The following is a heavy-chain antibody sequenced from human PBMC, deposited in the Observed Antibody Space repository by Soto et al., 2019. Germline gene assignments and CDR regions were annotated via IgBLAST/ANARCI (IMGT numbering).Heavy chain of an antibody. CDR3: ASVNAQILSSGWHGGDDI. CDR2: IRGCGGNT. CDR1: GFTFSTYA. J-gene: IGHJ3*02. V-gene: IGHV3-23*01. D-gene: IGHD6-19*01. Sequence: EVQLLEYGGGLVKPGGSLRLSCAASGFTFSTYAMSWVRQAPGKRLEWVATIRGCGGNTHYEESVKGRFTPSRDNSENTLYLQMTSLRAEDTAVYYCASVNAQILSSGWHGGDDIWGHGTMVTVSP.